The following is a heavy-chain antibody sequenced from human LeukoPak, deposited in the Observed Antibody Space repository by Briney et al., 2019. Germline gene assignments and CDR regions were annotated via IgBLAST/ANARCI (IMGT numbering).Heavy chain of an antibody. J-gene: IGHJ5*01. CDR2: IWYDGSNK. CDR3: ASVYSYGWFDY. V-gene: IGHV3-33*01. CDR1: GLSLTTHG. Sequence: GKSLRLSCAASGLSLTTHGMHWVRQAPGKGLEWVAVIWYDGSNKYYADSVKGRFTISRDNSKNTLYLQMNSLRAEDTAVYYCASVYSYGWFDYWGQGTLVTVSS. D-gene: IGHD5-18*01.